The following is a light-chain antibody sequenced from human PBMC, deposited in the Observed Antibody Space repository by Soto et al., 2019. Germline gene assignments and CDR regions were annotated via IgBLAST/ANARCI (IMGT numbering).Light chain of an antibody. CDR1: QSVTNNF. CDR3: QQYGTPLFT. J-gene: IGKJ3*01. Sequence: IVLTQSPGTLSLSPGERATLSCGASQSVTNNFLSWYQQKPGQAPRLLIYGASSRATGVTDRFSGSGSGKDFTLTISRLEPGEFAVYYCQQYGTPLFTFGPGTKVDIK. V-gene: IGKV3-20*01. CDR2: GAS.